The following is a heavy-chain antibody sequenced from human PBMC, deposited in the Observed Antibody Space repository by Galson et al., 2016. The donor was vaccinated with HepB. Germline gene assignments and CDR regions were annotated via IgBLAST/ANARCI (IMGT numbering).Heavy chain of an antibody. Sequence: SLRLSCAGSGFTFSTNWMSWVRQAPGKGLEWVANIKEDGSEKYYVDSVKGRFTISRDNAKNSLFLQMNSLRAEDTAVYYCARDSGYCNNFDCKGDASDMWGQGTMVTVAS. J-gene: IGHJ3*02. CDR1: GFTFSTNW. D-gene: IGHD2-8*01. CDR2: IKEDGSEK. V-gene: IGHV3-7*04. CDR3: ARDSGYCNNFDCKGDASDM.